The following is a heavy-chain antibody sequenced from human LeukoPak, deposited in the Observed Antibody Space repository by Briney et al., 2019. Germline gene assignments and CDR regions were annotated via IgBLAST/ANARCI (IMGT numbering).Heavy chain of an antibody. CDR3: ARPYYDFWSGYDY. V-gene: IGHV3-48*01. CDR1: GFTFSSYS. CDR2: ISSSSSTI. Sequence: GGSQRLSCAASGFTFSSYSMNWVRQAPGKGLEWVSYISSSSSTIYYADSVKGRFTISRDNAKNSLYLQMNSLRAEDTAVYYCARPYYDFWSGYDYWGQGTLVTVSS. J-gene: IGHJ4*02. D-gene: IGHD3-3*01.